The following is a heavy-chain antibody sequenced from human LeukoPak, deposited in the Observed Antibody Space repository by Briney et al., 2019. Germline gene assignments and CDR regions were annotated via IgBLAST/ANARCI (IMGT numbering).Heavy chain of an antibody. CDR1: GYTFTSYD. V-gene: IGHV1-8*01. CDR2: MNPNSGNT. CDR3: ARGRGRREAAAGY. Sequence: APVKVSCKASGYTFTSYDINWVRQATAHALAWMEWMNPNSGNTSYAQKFQGRVTMTRNTSISTAYMELSSLRSEDTAVYYCARGRGRREAAAGYWGQGTLVTVSS. D-gene: IGHD6-13*01. J-gene: IGHJ4*02.